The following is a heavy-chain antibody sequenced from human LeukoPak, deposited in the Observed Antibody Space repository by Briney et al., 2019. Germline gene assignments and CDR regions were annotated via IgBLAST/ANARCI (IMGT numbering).Heavy chain of an antibody. CDR2: IYYSGST. Sequence: SQTLSLTCTVSGGSISSGDYYWSWIRQPPGKGLEWIGYIYYSGSTYYNPSLKSRVTISVDTSKNQFSLKLSSVTAADTAVYYCARGEGDSSSWFDPWGQGTLVTVSS. CDR1: GGSISSGDYY. J-gene: IGHJ5*02. CDR3: ARGEGDSSSWFDP. V-gene: IGHV4-30-4*08. D-gene: IGHD6-13*01.